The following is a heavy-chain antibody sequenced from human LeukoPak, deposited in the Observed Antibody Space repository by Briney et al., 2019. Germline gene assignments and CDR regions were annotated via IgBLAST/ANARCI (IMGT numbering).Heavy chain of an antibody. J-gene: IGHJ4*02. D-gene: IGHD3-3*01. CDR2: IYSGGDI. V-gene: IGHV3-53*01. CDR1: GFTVSGNY. CDR3: AGGTDFWSGYCFDS. Sequence: GGSLRLSCAASGFTVSGNYMSWVRQAPGKGLEWVSVIYSGGDIAYADSVKGRFTISSDTSQNKLYLHMNSLRVEETAVYYCAGGTDFWSGYCFDSWGQGTLVTVSS.